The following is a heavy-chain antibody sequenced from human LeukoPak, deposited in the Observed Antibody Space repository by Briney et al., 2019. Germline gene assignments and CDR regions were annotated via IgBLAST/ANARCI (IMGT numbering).Heavy chain of an antibody. CDR2: ISSRSTTI. Sequence: PGGSLRLSCAASGFTFISYSMNWVRQAPGKGLEWISYISSRSTTIYYADSVKGRFTISRDNAKNSLYLQMNSLRAEDTAVYYCARDVSYYYSMDVWGQGTTVTVSS. V-gene: IGHV3-48*01. J-gene: IGHJ6*02. D-gene: IGHD5/OR15-5a*01. CDR1: GFTFISYS. CDR3: ARDVSYYYSMDV.